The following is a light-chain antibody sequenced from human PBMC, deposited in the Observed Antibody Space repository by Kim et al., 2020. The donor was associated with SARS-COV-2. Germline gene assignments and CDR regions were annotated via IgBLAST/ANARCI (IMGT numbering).Light chain of an antibody. CDR1: SSNLGTGFD. CDR3: QSYDRTQSSFV. Sequence: QSVLTQPPSVSGAPGQRVTMSCTGSSSNLGTGFDVTWYQQLPGAAPKVLIFGNSHRPSGVPDRFSGSKSGTSASLIINGIQAEDEADYYCQSYDRTQSSFVFGGGTQLTVL. CDR2: GNS. J-gene: IGLJ3*02. V-gene: IGLV1-40*01.